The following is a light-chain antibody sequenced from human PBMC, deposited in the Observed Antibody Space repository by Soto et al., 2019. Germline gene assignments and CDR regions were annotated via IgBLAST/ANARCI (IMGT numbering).Light chain of an antibody. V-gene: IGLV2-14*01. CDR1: SSDIGRYNF. J-gene: IGLJ1*01. Sequence: QPALTQPASTSWSPGQSITISCTGTSSDIGRYNFVSWYQHHPGKAPKLIIYEATKRPSGVSYRFSGSKSGNTASLTISGLQAEDEADYYCTSYTITSPYVFGTGTKVTVL. CDR2: EAT. CDR3: TSYTITSPYV.